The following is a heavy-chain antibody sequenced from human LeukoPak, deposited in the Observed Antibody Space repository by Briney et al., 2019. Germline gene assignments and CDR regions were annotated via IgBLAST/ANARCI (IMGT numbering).Heavy chain of an antibody. CDR3: AGGDTGFQAY. D-gene: IGHD1-14*01. Sequence: SETLSLTCTVSGGSISSYYWSWIRQPPGKGSELIGYIENSGRIKYKPSLQSRVTISLDAPKNQFSLRLSSVSPSDTAVYYCAGGDTGFQAYWGQGTLVTVSS. V-gene: IGHV4-4*08. CDR1: GGSISSYY. CDR2: IENSGRI. J-gene: IGHJ4*02.